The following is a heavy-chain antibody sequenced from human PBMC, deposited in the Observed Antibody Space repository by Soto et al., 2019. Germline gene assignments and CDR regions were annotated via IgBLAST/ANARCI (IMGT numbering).Heavy chain of an antibody. Sequence: PSETLSLTCTVSGVSINSPDYYWSWIRQPPGKGLEWIGYIFYTGGTQYNPSLKSRVSMSVDKSKNQFSLHLTSVTAADTAVYYCARLQFGEGFDYWGQGALVTVSS. CDR1: GVSINSPDYY. CDR3: ARLQFGEGFDY. D-gene: IGHD3-10*01. J-gene: IGHJ4*02. CDR2: IFYTGGT. V-gene: IGHV4-30-4*01.